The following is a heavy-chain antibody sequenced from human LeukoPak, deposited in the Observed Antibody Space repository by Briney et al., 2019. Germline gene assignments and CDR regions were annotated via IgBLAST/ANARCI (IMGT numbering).Heavy chain of an antibody. CDR3: TRDRDVVVSTTSHEGFDI. V-gene: IGHV4-30-4*01. Sequence: SETLSLTCTVSGGSISSYYWSWIRQPPEKGLEWIGYIYSSGSTYANPSLKSRVTISVDTSKNQFSLKLRSVTAADTAVYYCTRDRDVVVSTTSHEGFDIWGQGTTVTVSS. CDR2: IYSSGST. CDR1: GGSISSYY. D-gene: IGHD2-21*01. J-gene: IGHJ3*02.